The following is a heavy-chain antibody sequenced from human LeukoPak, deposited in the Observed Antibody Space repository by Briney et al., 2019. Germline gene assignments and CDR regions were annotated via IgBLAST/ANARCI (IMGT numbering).Heavy chain of an antibody. CDR2: ISSSSSTI. J-gene: IGHJ4*02. CDR3: ALFRERRRYNWNGLDY. V-gene: IGHV3-48*04. D-gene: IGHD1-1*01. CDR1: GFTFSSYS. Sequence: GGSLRLSCAASGFTFSSYSMNWVRQAPGKGLEWVSYISSSSSTIYYADSVKGRFTISRDNAKNSLYLQMNSLRAEDTAVYYCALFRERRRYNWNGLDYWGQGTLVTVSS.